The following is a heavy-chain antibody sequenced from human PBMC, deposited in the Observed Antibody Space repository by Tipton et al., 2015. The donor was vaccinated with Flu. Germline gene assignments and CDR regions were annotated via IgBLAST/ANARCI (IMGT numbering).Heavy chain of an antibody. CDR2: ISYSGTT. J-gene: IGHJ6*02. CDR1: GASISDYY. Sequence: TLSLTCSVSGASISDYYWNWIRQRPGKGLEWLAHISYSGTTDYNPSLKSRVTLSGDTSKNQFSLQLRSVTAADTAVYYCARVLGNSHSYGMDVWGQGTTVTVSS. D-gene: IGHD1-1*01. CDR3: ARVLGNSHSYGMDV. V-gene: IGHV4-59*01.